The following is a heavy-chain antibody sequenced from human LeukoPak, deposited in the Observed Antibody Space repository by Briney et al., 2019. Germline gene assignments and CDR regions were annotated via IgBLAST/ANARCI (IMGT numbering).Heavy chain of an antibody. CDR1: GGSFSDYY. J-gene: IGHJ3*02. V-gene: IGHV4-34*01. D-gene: IGHD3-10*01. Sequence: SETLSLTCAVYGGSFSDYYWSWIRQPPGKGLEWIGEINHSGSTNYSPSLRSRVTISLDTSRNQFSLKLNSVTAADTAVYYCAKSNGYGLVDIWGQGTMVTVSS. CDR2: INHSGST. CDR3: AKSNGYGLVDI.